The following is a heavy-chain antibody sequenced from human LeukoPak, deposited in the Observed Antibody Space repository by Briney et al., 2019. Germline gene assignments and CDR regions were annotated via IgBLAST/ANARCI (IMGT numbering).Heavy chain of an antibody. CDR3: AKDFYGSGSYYRPYDAFDI. Sequence: GGSLRLSCVASGFTFSSYGMSWVRQAPGKGLEWVSAISGSGGSTYYADSVKGRFTISRDNSKNTLYLQMNSLRAEDTAVYYCAKDFYGSGSYYRPYDAFDIWGQGTMVTVSS. CDR2: ISGSGGST. J-gene: IGHJ3*02. CDR1: GFTFSSYG. V-gene: IGHV3-23*01. D-gene: IGHD3-10*01.